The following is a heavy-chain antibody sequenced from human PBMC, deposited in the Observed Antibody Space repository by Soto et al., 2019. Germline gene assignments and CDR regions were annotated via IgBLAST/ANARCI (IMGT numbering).Heavy chain of an antibody. D-gene: IGHD2-15*01. CDR3: ASDLIVAGLKNWFDP. CDR1: GYTFTSYY. Sequence: ASVKVSCKASGYTFTSYYTHWVRQAPGQGLEWMGIINPSGGSTSYAQKFQGRVTMTRDTSTSTVYMELSSLRSEDTAVYYCASDLIVAGLKNWFDPWGQGTLVTVSS. J-gene: IGHJ5*02. V-gene: IGHV1-46*01. CDR2: INPSGGST.